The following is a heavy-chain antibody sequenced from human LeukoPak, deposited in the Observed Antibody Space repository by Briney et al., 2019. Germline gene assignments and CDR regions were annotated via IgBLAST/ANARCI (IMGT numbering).Heavy chain of an antibody. CDR3: ARDVFGSGSYYFDY. CDR2: INHSGST. V-gene: IGHV4-34*01. J-gene: IGHJ4*02. D-gene: IGHD3-10*01. CDR1: GGSFSGYY. Sequence: SETLSLTCAVYGGSFSGYYWSWIRQPPGKGLEWIGEINHSGSTNYNPSLKSRVTISVDTSKNQFSLKLSSVTAADTAVYNCARDVFGSGSYYFDYWGQGTLVTVSS.